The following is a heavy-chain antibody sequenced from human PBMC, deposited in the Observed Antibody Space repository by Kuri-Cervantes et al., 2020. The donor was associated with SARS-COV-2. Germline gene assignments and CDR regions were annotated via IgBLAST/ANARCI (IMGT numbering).Heavy chain of an antibody. J-gene: IGHJ6*02. D-gene: IGHD1-26*01. Sequence: GGSLRLSCAASEFTFSNAWMSWVRQAPGKGLEWVSAISGSGGSTYYADSVKGRFTISRDNSKNTLYLRMNSLRAEDTAVYYCARSISGSYVYYYYGMDVWGQGTTVTVSS. CDR2: ISGSGGST. CDR3: ARSISGSYVYYYYGMDV. V-gene: IGHV3-23*01. CDR1: EFTFSNAW.